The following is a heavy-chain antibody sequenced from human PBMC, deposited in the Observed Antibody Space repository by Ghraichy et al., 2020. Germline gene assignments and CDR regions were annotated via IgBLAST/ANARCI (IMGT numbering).Heavy chain of an antibody. CDR3: ANGLDNSGADSYY. CDR2: ISGSGSST. CDR1: GFTFSSYA. J-gene: IGHJ4*02. V-gene: IGHV3-23*01. Sequence: GGSLRLSCVASGFTFSSYAMSWVRQAPGKGLEWVSSISGSGSSTYYADSVKGRFTISRDNSKNTLYLQMNSLRAEDTAVYYCANGLDNSGADSYYWGQGTLVTVSS. D-gene: IGHD3-22*01.